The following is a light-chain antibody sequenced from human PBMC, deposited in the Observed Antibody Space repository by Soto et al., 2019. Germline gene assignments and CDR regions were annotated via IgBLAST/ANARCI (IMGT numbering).Light chain of an antibody. J-gene: IGLJ2*01. Sequence: QSVLTQPPSASGTPGQRVTISCSGSSSNIGSNIVNWYQQLPGTAPKLLIYSNNQRPSGVPDRFSGSKSGNTASLTISGLQAADEADYYCSSYTSSNTLIFGGGTKVTVL. CDR3: SSYTSSNTLI. CDR1: SSNIGSNI. V-gene: IGLV1-44*01. CDR2: SNN.